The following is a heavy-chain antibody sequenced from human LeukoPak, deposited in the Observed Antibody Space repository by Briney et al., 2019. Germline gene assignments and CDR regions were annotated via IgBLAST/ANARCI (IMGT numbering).Heavy chain of an antibody. D-gene: IGHD5-24*01. J-gene: IGHJ5*02. CDR3: ARADGYLPFDP. CDR2: IYYSGST. CDR1: GGSISSYY. Sequence: PSETLSLTCTVSGGSISSYYWSWIRQPPGKGLEWIGYIYYSGSTNYNPSLKSRVTISVDTSKNQFSLKLSSVTAADTAVYYCARADGYLPFDPWGQGTLVTVSS. V-gene: IGHV4-59*01.